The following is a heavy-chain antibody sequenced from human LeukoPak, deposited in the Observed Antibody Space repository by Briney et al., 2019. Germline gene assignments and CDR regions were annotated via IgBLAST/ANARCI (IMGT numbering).Heavy chain of an antibody. CDR2: ISSSSSYI. V-gene: IGHV3-21*01. CDR1: GFTFSSYS. Sequence: PGGSLRLSCAASGFTFSSYSMNWVRQAPGKGLEWVSSISSSSSYIYYADSVKGRFTISRDNAKNSLYLQMNSLRAEDTAVYYCARDVFLTPVWAFDIWGQGTMVTVSS. J-gene: IGHJ3*02. D-gene: IGHD2-21*01. CDR3: ARDVFLTPVWAFDI.